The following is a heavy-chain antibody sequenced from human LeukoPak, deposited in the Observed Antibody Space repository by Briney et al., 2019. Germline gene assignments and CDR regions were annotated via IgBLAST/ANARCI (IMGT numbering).Heavy chain of an antibody. CDR2: ISSSSSYI. Sequence: PGGSLRLSCAASGFTFSSYSMNWVRQAPGKGLEWVSSISSSSSYIYYADSVKGRFTISRDNAKNSLYLQMNSLRAEDTAVYYCARLSPGGIAAAGTFQNYGMDVWGQGTTVTVSS. V-gene: IGHV3-21*01. CDR3: ARLSPGGIAAAGTFQNYGMDV. J-gene: IGHJ6*02. CDR1: GFTFSSYS. D-gene: IGHD6-13*01.